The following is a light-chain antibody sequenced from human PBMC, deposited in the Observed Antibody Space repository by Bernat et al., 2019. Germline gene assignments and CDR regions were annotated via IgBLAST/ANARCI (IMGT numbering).Light chain of an antibody. CDR3: QQHESLNVT. CDR2: DAS. CDR1: QDISRY. V-gene: IGKV1-33*01. J-gene: IGKJ4*02. Sequence: DIQMTQSPSSLSASVGDRVTITCQASQDISRYLNWYQHKSGKAPKLLIYDASILEMGVPSRFSGRGSGIEFSLNISSLQPADIAVYYCQQHESLNVTFGGRTKVEI.